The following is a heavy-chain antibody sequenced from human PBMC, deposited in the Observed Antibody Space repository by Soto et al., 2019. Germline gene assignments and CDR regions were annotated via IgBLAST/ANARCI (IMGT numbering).Heavy chain of an antibody. V-gene: IGHV4-4*02. J-gene: IGHJ6*02. CDR3: ARHKGGYYSGVDV. CDR2: IYYIGTT. CDR1: GGSVSSTNW. Sequence: SETLSLTCAVSGGSVSSTNWWSWVRQSPGKGLEWIGDIYYIGTTNYNPSLKSRVTISVDTSKNQFSLKLSSVTAADTAVYYCARHKGGYYSGVDVWGQGTTVTVSS. D-gene: IGHD3-16*01.